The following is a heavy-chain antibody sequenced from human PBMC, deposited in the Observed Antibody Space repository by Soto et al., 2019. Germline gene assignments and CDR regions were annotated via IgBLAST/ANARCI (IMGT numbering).Heavy chain of an antibody. CDR1: GFTFSSYA. D-gene: IGHD1-26*01. Sequence: GGSLRLSCAASGFTFSSYAMSWFRQAPGKGLEWVSAISGSGGSTYYADSVKGRFTISRDNSKNTLYLQMNSLRAEDTAVYYCAKPRSSGSYYFDYWGQGTLVTVSS. CDR3: AKPRSSGSYYFDY. V-gene: IGHV3-23*01. J-gene: IGHJ4*02. CDR2: ISGSGGST.